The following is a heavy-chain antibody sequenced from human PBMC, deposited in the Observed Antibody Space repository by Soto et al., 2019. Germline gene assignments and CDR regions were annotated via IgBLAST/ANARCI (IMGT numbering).Heavy chain of an antibody. Sequence: QVQLVQSGAEVKKTGASVKVSCKTSGYTFAAFFIHWIRQAPGQGLEWMGWINPTSGATVSAQKFQDRVTMTRDTSISTAYMELRGLKSDDTAVYYCTRDPDYGDYWGYFFDYWGQGTPVSVSS. CDR2: INPTSGAT. CDR1: GYTFAAFF. J-gene: IGHJ4*02. CDR3: TRDPDYGDYWGYFFDY. D-gene: IGHD4-17*01. V-gene: IGHV1-2*02.